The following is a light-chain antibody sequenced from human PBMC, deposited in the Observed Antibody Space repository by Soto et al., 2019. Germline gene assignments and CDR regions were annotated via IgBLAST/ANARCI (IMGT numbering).Light chain of an antibody. CDR2: GAS. Sequence: EIVMTQSPATLSVSPGERATVSCRASQSVSRNLAWYQQKPGQAPRLLIFGASNRATGIPARFSGSGAGTDFTLTINSLEPDDFAVYYCQQRDSWPITFGQGTRLEIK. J-gene: IGKJ5*01. CDR1: QSVSRN. V-gene: IGKV3D-15*01. CDR3: QQRDSWPIT.